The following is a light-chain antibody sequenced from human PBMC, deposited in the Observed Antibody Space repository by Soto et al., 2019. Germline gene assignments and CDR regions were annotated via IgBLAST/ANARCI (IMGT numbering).Light chain of an antibody. J-gene: IGLJ2*01. CDR2: GST. V-gene: IGLV1-40*01. CDR1: SSNIGAGYA. CDR3: QSYDSSLSGYVV. Sequence: QSVLTQPPSVSGAPGQRVTISCTGSSSNIGAGYAVQWYQQLPGTAPKLIIYGSTNRPSGVPDRFSGSKSGTSASLAITGLQAEDEADYYCQSYDSSLSGYVVFGGGTQLTVL.